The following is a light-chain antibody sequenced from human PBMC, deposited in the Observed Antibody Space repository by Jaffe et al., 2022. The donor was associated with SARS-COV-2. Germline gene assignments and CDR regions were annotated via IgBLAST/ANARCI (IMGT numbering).Light chain of an antibody. CDR2: STN. Sequence: QSVLTQPPSASGTPGQRVTISCSGSSSNIGSNAVNWYQQLPGTAPKLLIYSTNQRPSGVPDRFSGSKSGTSASLAIGGLHSEDEADYSCAAWDDSLNGVVFGGGTKLTVL. J-gene: IGLJ3*02. V-gene: IGLV1-44*01. CDR3: AAWDDSLNGVV. CDR1: SSNIGSNA.